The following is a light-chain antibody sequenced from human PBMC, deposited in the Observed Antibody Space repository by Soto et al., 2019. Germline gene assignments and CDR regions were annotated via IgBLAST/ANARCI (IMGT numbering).Light chain of an antibody. CDR3: NSYTSSSTYV. V-gene: IGLV2-14*03. J-gene: IGLJ1*01. CDR2: DVS. Sequence: QSALTQPASVSGSPGQSIAISCTGTSSDVGNYNYVSWYQQHPGKATKLMIYDVSNRPLGVSNRFSGSKSGNTASLTISGLQPEDEADYYCNSYTSSSTYVLGTGTKVTVL. CDR1: SSDVGNYNY.